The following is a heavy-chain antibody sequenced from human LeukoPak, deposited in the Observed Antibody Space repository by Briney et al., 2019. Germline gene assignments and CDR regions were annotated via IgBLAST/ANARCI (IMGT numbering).Heavy chain of an antibody. CDR2: ISSSATTI. CDR1: GFTLRSYK. Sequence: PGGSLRLSCAASGFTLRSYKMNWVRQAPGKGLEWVSYISSSATTIYYADSVRGRFTISRDNAKNTLYLQMNSLRAEDTAVYYCARGGTPWGQGTLVTVAS. J-gene: IGHJ5*02. D-gene: IGHD2-15*01. V-gene: IGHV3-48*03. CDR3: ARGGTP.